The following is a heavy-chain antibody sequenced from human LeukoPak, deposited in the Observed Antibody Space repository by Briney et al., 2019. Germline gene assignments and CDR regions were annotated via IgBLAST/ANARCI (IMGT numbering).Heavy chain of an antibody. V-gene: IGHV4-61*02. CDR1: GGSISSGSYY. CDR3: ARDNTDIVVVPAAMDAFDI. CDR2: IYTSGST. J-gene: IGHJ3*02. D-gene: IGHD2-2*01. Sequence: PSQTLSLTCTVSGGSISSGSYYWSWIRQPAGKGLEWIGRIYTSGSTNYNPSLKSRVTISVDTSKNQFSLKLSSVTAADTAVYYCARDNTDIVVVPAAMDAFDIWGQGTMVTVSS.